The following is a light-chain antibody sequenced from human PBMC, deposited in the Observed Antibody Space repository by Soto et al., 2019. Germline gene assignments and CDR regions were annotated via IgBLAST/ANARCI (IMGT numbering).Light chain of an antibody. CDR3: SSYTTISTYV. CDR1: SRDVGGYNY. Sequence: QSVLTQPASVSGSPGQSITISCTGTSRDVGGYNYVSWYQQHPGKAPKLMIYDVRNRPSGVSNRFSGSESVNTASLTISGLQAEDEADYYCSSYTTISTYVFGTGTKLTVL. CDR2: DVR. V-gene: IGLV2-14*01. J-gene: IGLJ1*01.